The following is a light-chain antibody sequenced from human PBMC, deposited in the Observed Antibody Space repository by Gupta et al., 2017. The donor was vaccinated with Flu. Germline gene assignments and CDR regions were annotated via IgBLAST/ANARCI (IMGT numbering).Light chain of an antibody. J-gene: IGLJ2*01. V-gene: IGLV1-44*01. CDR3: ATWDDDLNGVV. CDR2: SNN. CDR1: SSNIGNNI. Sequence: QSVLTQPPSASGTPGRRVTISCSGSSSNIGNNIVNWYQQRPAAAPQLLINSNNHRPSGFPDRFSGSKSGTSASLAISGLQSEDEADYYCATWDDDLNGVVFGGGTRLTVV.